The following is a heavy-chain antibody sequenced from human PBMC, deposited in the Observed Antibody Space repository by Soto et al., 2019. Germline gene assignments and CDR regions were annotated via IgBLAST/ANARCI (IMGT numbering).Heavy chain of an antibody. V-gene: IGHV3-74*01. J-gene: IGHJ4*02. CDR3: AGFGQQSLGDY. CDR1: GFTFSSDW. CDR2: ISSDGSYT. Sequence: EVQLVESGGGLVQPGGSLRVSCAASGFTFSSDWMHWVRQAPGMGLEWVSRISSDGSYTGYADAVKGRFTMSRDNAKNTLYLQMNSLRAEDTAVYYCAGFGQQSLGDYWGQGILVTVSS. D-gene: IGHD6-19*01.